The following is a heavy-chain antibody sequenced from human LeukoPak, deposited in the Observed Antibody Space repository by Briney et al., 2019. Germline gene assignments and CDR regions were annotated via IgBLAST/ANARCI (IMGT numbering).Heavy chain of an antibody. Sequence: PGGSLRLSCASSGFTFRRYDMNWVRQAPGKGLVWVSFISSSMISIHYGVSVQGRFTLSRDNARNILYLQMNSLRAEDTAVYYCARVYDVLTGGFDHWGQGALVTVSS. D-gene: IGHD3-9*01. CDR3: ARVYDVLTGGFDH. CDR2: ISSSMISI. CDR1: GFTFRRYD. J-gene: IGHJ4*02. V-gene: IGHV3-21*01.